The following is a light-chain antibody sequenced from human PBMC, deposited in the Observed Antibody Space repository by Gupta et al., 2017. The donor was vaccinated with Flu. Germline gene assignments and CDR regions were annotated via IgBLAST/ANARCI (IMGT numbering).Light chain of an antibody. CDR1: SGHSSYA. CDR2: LNSDGSH. Sequence: HPVLTQSPSASASLGVSVKHTRTLSSGHSSYAIAWHQQQPEKGPRYLMKLNSDGSHTKGDGIPDRFSGSSSGAERYLTISSLQSEDEADYYCQTWGTGIGVFGGGTKLTVL. CDR3: QTWGTGIGV. V-gene: IGLV4-69*01. J-gene: IGLJ2*01.